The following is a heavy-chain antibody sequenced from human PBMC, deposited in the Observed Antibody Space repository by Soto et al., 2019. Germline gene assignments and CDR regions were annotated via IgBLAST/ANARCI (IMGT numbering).Heavy chain of an antibody. CDR3: ARAPIVVVVAATLIDY. CDR2: INPNSGGT. CDR1: GYTFTGYC. J-gene: IGHJ4*02. V-gene: IGHV1-2*02. D-gene: IGHD2-15*01. Sequence: ASVKVSCKASGYTFTGYCMHWVRQAPGQGLEWMGWINPNSGGTNYAQKFQGRVTMTRDTSISTAYMELSRLRSDDTAVYYCARAPIVVVVAATLIDYWGQGTLVTVSS.